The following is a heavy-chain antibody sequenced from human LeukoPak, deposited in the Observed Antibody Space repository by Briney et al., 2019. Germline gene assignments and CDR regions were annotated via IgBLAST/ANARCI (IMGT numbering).Heavy chain of an antibody. J-gene: IGHJ4*02. Sequence: SETLSLTCTVSGGSISSSSYYWGWIRQPPGKGLEWIGSIYYSGSTYYNPSPKSRVTISVDTSKNQFSLKLSSVTAADMAVYYCARLAGGEQWLVQGWGDYFDYWGQGTLVTVSS. CDR1: GGSISSSSYY. CDR3: ARLAGGEQWLVQGWGDYFDY. CDR2: IYYSGST. D-gene: IGHD6-19*01. V-gene: IGHV4-39*01.